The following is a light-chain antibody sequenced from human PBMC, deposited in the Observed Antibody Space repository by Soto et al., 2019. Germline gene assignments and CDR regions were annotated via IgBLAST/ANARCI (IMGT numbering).Light chain of an antibody. J-gene: IGKJ5*01. CDR2: DAS. CDR3: QQRNNWPLIT. CDR1: RRVSSY. Sequence: ETLFIQIPATLSLSQGARATLSCRASRRVSSYLAGYQQKARQAPTLLIYDASNRAAGTPARCSGSGSGTDFTLTISSLEPEDFAIYYCQQRNNWPLITFGQGTRLDIK. V-gene: IGKV3-11*01.